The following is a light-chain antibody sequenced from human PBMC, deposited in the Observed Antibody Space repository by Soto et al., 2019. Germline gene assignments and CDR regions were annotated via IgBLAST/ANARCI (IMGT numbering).Light chain of an antibody. CDR3: QQYGSSPRT. J-gene: IGKJ1*01. Sequence: EIVLTQSPGTLSLSPGERATLSCRASQSVSSSYLAWYQQKPGQAPRLLIYGASSRATGIPDRFSGSGSGTDFTLTIRTLGPEDFAVYYCQQYGSSPRTFGQGTKVDIK. V-gene: IGKV3-20*01. CDR1: QSVSSSY. CDR2: GAS.